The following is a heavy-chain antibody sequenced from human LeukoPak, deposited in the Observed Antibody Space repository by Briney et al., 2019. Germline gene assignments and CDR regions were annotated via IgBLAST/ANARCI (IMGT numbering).Heavy chain of an antibody. D-gene: IGHD1-26*01. Sequence: SVKVSCKASGYTFTIYGISWVRQAPGQGLEWMGRIITIFGTANYAQKFQGRVTITTEESTSTHYMQLSSLRSEDTAGYYCAREVWEDSISPNWFDPWGQGTLVTVSS. CDR3: AREVWEDSISPNWFDP. CDR1: GYTFTIYG. CDR2: IITIFGTA. J-gene: IGHJ5*02. V-gene: IGHV1-69*05.